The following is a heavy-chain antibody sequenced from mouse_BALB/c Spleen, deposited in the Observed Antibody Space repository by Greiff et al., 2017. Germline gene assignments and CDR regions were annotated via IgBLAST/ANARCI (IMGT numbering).Heavy chain of an antibody. CDR3: ARSGGITKFYAMDY. CDR1: GFSLTSYG. D-gene: IGHD2-4*01. J-gene: IGHJ4*01. V-gene: IGHV2-2*02. Sequence: VQLQQSGPGLVQPSQSLSITCTVSGFSLTSYGVHWVRQSPGKGLEWLGVIWSGGSTDYNAAFISRLSISKDNSKSQVFFKMNSLQANDTAIYYCARSGGITKFYAMDYWGQGTSVTVSS. CDR2: IWSGGST.